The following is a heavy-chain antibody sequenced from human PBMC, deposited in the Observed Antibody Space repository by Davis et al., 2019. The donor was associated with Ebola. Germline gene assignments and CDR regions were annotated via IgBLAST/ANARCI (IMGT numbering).Heavy chain of an antibody. J-gene: IGHJ6*03. Sequence: GESLKIPCAASGFIFSNYAVSWVRQAPGKGLEWVSAIFGNGFGAYYADSVKGRFTISRDNSKSTLFLQMNSLRAEDTAVYYCARDLRYDSSGYDYYFYMDVWGKGTTVTVSS. D-gene: IGHD3-22*01. CDR2: IFGNGFGA. CDR1: GFIFSNYA. V-gene: IGHV3-23*01. CDR3: ARDLRYDSSGYDYYFYMDV.